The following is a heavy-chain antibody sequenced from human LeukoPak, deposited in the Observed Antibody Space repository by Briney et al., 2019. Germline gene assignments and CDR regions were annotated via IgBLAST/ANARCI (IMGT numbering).Heavy chain of an antibody. V-gene: IGHV4-34*01. J-gene: IGHJ6*02. CDR2: IKHSGST. CDR1: GGSFSGYY. D-gene: IGHD3-3*01. Sequence: PSETLSLTCAVYGGSFSGYYWSWIRQPPGKGLEWIGEIKHSGSTNYNPSLKSRVTISVDTSKNQFSLKLSSVTAADTAVYYCARGEGYDFWSGYYSYYYYGMDVWGQGTTVTVSS. CDR3: ARGEGYDFWSGYYSYYYYGMDV.